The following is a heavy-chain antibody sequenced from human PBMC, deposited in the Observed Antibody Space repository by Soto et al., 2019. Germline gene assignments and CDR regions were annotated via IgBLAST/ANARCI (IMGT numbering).Heavy chain of an antibody. CDR3: SGGVGDAF. CDR2: INQDGSEK. D-gene: IGHD1-26*01. CDR1: ESTVSRDW. J-gene: IGHJ4*02. V-gene: IGHV3-7*04. Sequence: EVHLVESGGGLVQTGGSLRLSCAIFESTVSRDWMNWVRQAPGKGLEWVAHINQDGSEKYYVDSVKGRFTISRDNAKKSLYLQMNSLRPADTAMHYCSGGVGDAFWGQGTLVTASS.